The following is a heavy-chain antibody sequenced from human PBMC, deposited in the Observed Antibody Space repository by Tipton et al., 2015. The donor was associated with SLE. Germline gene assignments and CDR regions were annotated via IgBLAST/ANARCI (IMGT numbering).Heavy chain of an antibody. Sequence: SLRLSCAASGFTFSTYTMHWVRQTPGEGLEYVSTISSNGDSTYYADSVKGRFTISRDNSKNTLYLQMGRLRAEDMAVYYCARAQGGDFYYCYGMDVWGQGTTVTVSS. CDR1: GFTFSTYT. D-gene: IGHD2-21*01. CDR2: ISSNGDST. J-gene: IGHJ6*02. CDR3: ARAQGGDFYYCYGMDV. V-gene: IGHV3-64*02.